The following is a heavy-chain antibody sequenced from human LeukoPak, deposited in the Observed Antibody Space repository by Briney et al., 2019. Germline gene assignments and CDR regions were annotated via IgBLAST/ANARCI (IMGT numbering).Heavy chain of an antibody. CDR3: AKDSVLRFLEWSFDY. CDR1: GFTFSSYA. D-gene: IGHD3-3*01. CDR2: FSGNDGST. J-gene: IGHJ4*02. V-gene: IGHV3-23*01. Sequence: GGSLRLSCAASGFTFSSYAMSWVRQAPGKGLEWVSAFSGNDGSTYYADSVKGRFTISRDNSKNTLYLQMNSLRAEDTAVYYCAKDSVLRFLEWSFDYWGQGTLVTVSS.